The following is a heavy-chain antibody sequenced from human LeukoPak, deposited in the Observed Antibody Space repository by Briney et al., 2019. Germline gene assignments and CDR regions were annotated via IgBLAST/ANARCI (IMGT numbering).Heavy chain of an antibody. V-gene: IGHV4-34*01. D-gene: IGHD1-26*01. CDR3: AGWGLSDTYLIFDY. J-gene: IGHJ4*02. CDR2: INHSGST. CDR1: GGSFSGYY. Sequence: PSETLSLTCDVYGGSFSGYYWSWIRQPPEKGLEWIGEINHSGSTNYNPSLKSRVTISVDSSKNQFSLRLSSVTAADTAVYYCAGWGLSDTYLIFDYWGQGTLVTVSS.